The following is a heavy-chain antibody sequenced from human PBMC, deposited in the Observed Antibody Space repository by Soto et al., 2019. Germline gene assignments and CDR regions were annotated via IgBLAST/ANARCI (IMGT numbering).Heavy chain of an antibody. D-gene: IGHD4-17*01. J-gene: IGHJ6*02. Sequence: ASVNVSCKASGYTFTSYGSSWVRQAPGQGLEWMGWISAYDGNTNYAQKLQGRVTMTTDTSTSTAYMELRSLRSDDAAVYYCARDRGGDYRDYYYGMDVWGQGTTVTVSS. CDR1: GYTFTSYG. V-gene: IGHV1-18*04. CDR3: ARDRGGDYRDYYYGMDV. CDR2: ISAYDGNT.